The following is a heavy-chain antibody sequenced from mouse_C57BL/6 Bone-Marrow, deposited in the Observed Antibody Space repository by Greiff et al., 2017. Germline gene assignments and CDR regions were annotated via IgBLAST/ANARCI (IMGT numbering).Heavy chain of an antibody. V-gene: IGHV1-82*01. CDR1: GYAFSSSW. J-gene: IGHJ1*03. CDR3: ARGGRRRYFDV. Sequence: VQRVESGPELVKPGASVKISCKASGYAFSSSWMNWVKQRPGKGLEWIGRIYPGDGDTNYNGKFKGKATLTADKSSSTAYMQLSSLTSEDSAVYFCARGGRRRYFDVWGTGTTVTVSS. CDR2: IYPGDGDT.